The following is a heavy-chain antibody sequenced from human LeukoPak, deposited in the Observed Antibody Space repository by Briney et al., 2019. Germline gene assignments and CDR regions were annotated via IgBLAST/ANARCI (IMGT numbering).Heavy chain of an antibody. CDR2: INPSGGST. J-gene: IGHJ4*02. CDR3: ARDLEVRGEFDY. CDR1: GYTFTSYY. V-gene: IGHV1-46*01. Sequence: ASVTVSCKASGYTFTSYYMHWVRQAPGQGLEWMGIINPSGGSTSYAQKFQGRVTMTRDTSTSTVYMELSSLRSEDTAVYYCARDLEVRGEFDYWGQGTLVTVSS. D-gene: IGHD3-10*01.